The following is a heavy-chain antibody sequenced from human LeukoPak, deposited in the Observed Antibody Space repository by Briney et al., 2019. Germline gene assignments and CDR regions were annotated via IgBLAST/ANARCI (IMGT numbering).Heavy chain of an antibody. Sequence: ASVKVSCKASGYTFTSYDITWVRQAPGQGLEWMGWISAYNGNTNYAQKLQGRVTMTTDTSTSTAYMELRSLRSDDTAVYYCARRSYCSSTSCFEYFPHWGQGTLVTVSS. CDR1: GYTFTSYD. J-gene: IGHJ1*01. CDR2: ISAYNGNT. V-gene: IGHV1-18*01. D-gene: IGHD2-2*01. CDR3: ARRSYCSSTSCFEYFPH.